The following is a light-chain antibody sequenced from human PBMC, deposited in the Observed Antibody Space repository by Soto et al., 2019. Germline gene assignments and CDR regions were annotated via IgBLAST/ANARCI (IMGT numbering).Light chain of an antibody. CDR2: RNN. J-gene: IGLJ2*01. Sequence: QSVLTQPPSASGTPGQRVTVSCSGSSSNIGNNHVYWYQQVPPTAPKLLIYRNNQRPSGVPDRFSGSKSGTSASLYISGLRSEDEAHYYCATWDDNLSGVVFGGGTKLTVL. CDR1: SSNIGNNH. CDR3: ATWDDNLSGVV. V-gene: IGLV1-47*01.